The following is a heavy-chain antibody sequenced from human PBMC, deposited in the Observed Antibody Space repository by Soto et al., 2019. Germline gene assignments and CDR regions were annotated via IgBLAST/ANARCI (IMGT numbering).Heavy chain of an antibody. V-gene: IGHV4-34*01. J-gene: IGHJ6*02. CDR2: INHSGST. CDR1: CGSFSGYY. CDR3: ARVGGYSGYDYYYYYGMDV. D-gene: IGHD5-12*01. Sequence: PSETLSLTCAVYCGSFSGYYWSWIRQPPGKGLEWIGEINHSGSTNYNPSLKSRVTISVDTSKNQFSLKLSSVTAADTAVYYCARVGGYSGYDYYYYYGMDVWGQGTTVTVSS.